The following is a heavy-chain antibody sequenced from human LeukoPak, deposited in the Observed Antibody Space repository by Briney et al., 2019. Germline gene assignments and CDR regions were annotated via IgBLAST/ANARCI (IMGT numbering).Heavy chain of an antibody. CDR1: GDSVSSNSAA. Sequence: PSQTLSLTCAISGDSVSSNSAAWNWIRQSPSRGLEWLGRTYYRSKWYNDYAVSVKSRITINPDTSKNHFSLQLNSVTPEDTAVYYCARAMSRYCSGGSCYSDAFDIWGRGTMVTVSS. D-gene: IGHD2-15*01. V-gene: IGHV6-1*01. CDR3: ARAMSRYCSGGSCYSDAFDI. CDR2: TYYRSKWYN. J-gene: IGHJ3*02.